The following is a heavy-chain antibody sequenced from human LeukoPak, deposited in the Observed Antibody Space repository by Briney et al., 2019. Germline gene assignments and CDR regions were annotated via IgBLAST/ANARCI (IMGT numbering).Heavy chain of an antibody. D-gene: IGHD1-26*01. J-gene: IGHJ4*02. V-gene: IGHV3-23*01. CDR3: AKDPEEVGATLTVDY. Sequence: GGSLRLSCAASGFTFSSYAMSWDRQAPGKGLEWVSAISGSGGSTYYADSVKGRFTISRDNSKNTLYLQMNSLRAEDTAVYYCAKDPEEVGATLTVDYWGQGTLVTVSS. CDR1: GFTFSSYA. CDR2: ISGSGGST.